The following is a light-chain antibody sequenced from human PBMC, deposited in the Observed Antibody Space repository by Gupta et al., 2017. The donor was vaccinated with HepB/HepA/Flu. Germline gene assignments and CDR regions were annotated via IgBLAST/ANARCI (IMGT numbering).Light chain of an antibody. V-gene: IGLV2-14*03. J-gene: IGLJ3*02. CDR2: DVS. Sequence: QSALTQPASMSGSSGQSITISCTGTSSDVGGYNYVSWYQQHPGKAPKLMIYDVSNRPSGVSNRFSGSKSGNTASLIISGLQAEDEADYYCFSFTSSSTWVFGGGTKLTVL. CDR3: FSFTSSSTWV. CDR1: SSDVGGYNY.